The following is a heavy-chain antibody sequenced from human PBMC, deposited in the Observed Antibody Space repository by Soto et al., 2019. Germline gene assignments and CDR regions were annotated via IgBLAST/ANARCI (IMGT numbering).Heavy chain of an antibody. D-gene: IGHD2-21*01. V-gene: IGHV4-34*01. Sequence: SETLSLTSAVYGRSFSGYYWSWIRQPPGKGLEWIGEINHSGSTNYNPSLKSRVTISVDTSKNQFSLKLSSVTAVDTAVYSCARGVIAQGSWGQGPLVTVS. CDR2: INHSGST. CDR3: ARGVIAQGS. J-gene: IGHJ4*02. CDR1: GRSFSGYY.